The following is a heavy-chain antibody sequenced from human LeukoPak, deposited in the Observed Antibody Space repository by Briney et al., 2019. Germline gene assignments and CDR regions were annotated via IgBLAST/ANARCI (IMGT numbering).Heavy chain of an antibody. J-gene: IGHJ3*02. CDR1: GFTVSSDY. V-gene: IGHV3-74*01. CDR2: INPDGSRT. D-gene: IGHD1-26*01. CDR3: SWDHTGKEDI. Sequence: GGSLRLSCAASGFTVSSDYMSWVRQAPGKGLEWVSRINPDGSRTDYADSVAGRFTISRDNAKNTLYLQMNSLRADDTAVYYCSWDHTGKEDIWGQGTMVTVSS.